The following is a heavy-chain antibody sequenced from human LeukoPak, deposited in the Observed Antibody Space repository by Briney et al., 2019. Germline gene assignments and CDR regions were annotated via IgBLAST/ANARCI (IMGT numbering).Heavy chain of an antibody. CDR2: ISSSSSYI. Sequence: GGSLRLSCAASGFTFSSYSMNWVRQAPGKGLEWVSSISSSSSYIYYADSVKGRFTISRDNAKNSLYLQMNSLRAEDTAVYYCARVLGSGSSPALWGQGTLVTVSS. CDR1: GFTFSSYS. CDR3: ARVLGSGSSPAL. D-gene: IGHD1-26*01. V-gene: IGHV3-21*01. J-gene: IGHJ4*02.